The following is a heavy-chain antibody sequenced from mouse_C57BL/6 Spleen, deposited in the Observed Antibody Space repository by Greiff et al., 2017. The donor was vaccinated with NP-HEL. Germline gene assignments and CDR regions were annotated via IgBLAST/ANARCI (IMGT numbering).Heavy chain of an antibody. CDR2: INPNNGGT. J-gene: IGHJ1*03. V-gene: IGHV1-18*01. D-gene: IGHD2-4*01. CDR1: GYTFTDYN. Sequence: EVQLQQSGPELVKPGASVKIPCKASGYTFTDYNMDWVKQSHGKSLEWIGDINPNNGGTIYNQKFKGKATLTVDKSSSTAYMELRSLTSEDTAVYYCARRYYDYDGYWYFDVWGTGTTVTVSS. CDR3: ARRYYDYDGYWYFDV.